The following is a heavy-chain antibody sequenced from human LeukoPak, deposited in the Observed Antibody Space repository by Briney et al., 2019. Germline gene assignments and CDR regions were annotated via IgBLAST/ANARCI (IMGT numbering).Heavy chain of an antibody. CDR3: ARPDH. V-gene: IGHV1-2*02. CDR2: INPNSGGT. CDR1: GGTFSSYA. J-gene: IGHJ4*02. Sequence: GASVKVPCKASGGTFSSYAISWVRQAPGQGLEWMGWINPNSGGTNYAQKFQGRVTMTRDTSISTAYMELSRLRSDDTAVYYCARPDHWGQGTLVTVSS.